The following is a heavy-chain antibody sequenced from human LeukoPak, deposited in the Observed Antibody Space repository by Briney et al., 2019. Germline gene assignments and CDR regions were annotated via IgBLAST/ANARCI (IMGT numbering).Heavy chain of an antibody. D-gene: IGHD5-18*01. V-gene: IGHV3-30*03. CDR3: TRRYRGTLDH. CDR2: ISYDGSNK. CDR1: GFTFSSYG. J-gene: IGHJ4*02. Sequence: GGSLRLSCAASGFTFSSYGMHWVRQAPGKGLEWVAVISYDGSNKYYADSVKGRFTISRDNSKNTLYLQMHSLRAEDTAVYYCTRRYRGTLDHWGQGTLVTVSS.